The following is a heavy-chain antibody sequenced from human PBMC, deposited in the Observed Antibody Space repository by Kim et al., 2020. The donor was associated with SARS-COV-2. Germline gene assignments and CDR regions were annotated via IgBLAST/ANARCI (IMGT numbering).Heavy chain of an antibody. V-gene: IGHV7-4-1*02. Sequence: ASVKVSCKASGYTFTSYAMNWVRQVPGQGLEWMGWINTNTGNPTYAQGFTGRFVFSLDTSVSTAYLQISSLKAEDTAVYYCARVSDYDILTGVIDYWGQGTLVTVSS. CDR3: ARVSDYDILTGVIDY. D-gene: IGHD3-9*01. J-gene: IGHJ4*02. CDR1: GYTFTSYA. CDR2: INTNTGNP.